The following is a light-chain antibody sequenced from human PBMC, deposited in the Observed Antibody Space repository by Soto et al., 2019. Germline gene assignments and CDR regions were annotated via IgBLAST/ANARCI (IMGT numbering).Light chain of an antibody. CDR1: QSVSSK. CDR2: DAS. CDR3: QKRRNWPRIP. V-gene: IGKV3-11*01. Sequence: ENLLKQSPAHVSFSPGERATLSCRASQSVSSKSAWYQPKPGQAPGLFIYDASNWATGIPGRFSGSGSGTDFTLTISGLEPEDFALCYCQKRRNWPRIPFGQGTRLEI. J-gene: IGKJ5*01.